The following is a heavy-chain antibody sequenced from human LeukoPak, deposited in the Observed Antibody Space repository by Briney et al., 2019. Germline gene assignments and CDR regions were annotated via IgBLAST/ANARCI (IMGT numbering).Heavy chain of an antibody. J-gene: IGHJ2*01. D-gene: IGHD5-24*01. CDR3: ARGLVEMATRYFDL. CDR2: INPNSGGT. CDR1: GYTFTGYY. Sequence: ASVKVSCTASGYTFTGYYMHWVRQAPGQGLEWMGWINPNSGGTNYAQKFQGRVTMTRDTSISTAYMELSRLRSDDTAVYYCARGLVEMATRYFDLWGRGTLVTVSS. V-gene: IGHV1-2*02.